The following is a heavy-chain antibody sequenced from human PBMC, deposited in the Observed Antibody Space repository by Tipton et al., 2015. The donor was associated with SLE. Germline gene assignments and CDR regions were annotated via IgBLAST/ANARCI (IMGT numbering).Heavy chain of an antibody. D-gene: IGHD5-18*01. J-gene: IGHJ6*03. CDR3: ARGSGGYSYGGVYYYSMDV. V-gene: IGHV4-39*07. Sequence: TLSLTCSVSGGSISSNYWGWIRQPPGKGLEWIGSIYHSGSTYYNPSLKSRVTISVDTSKNQFSLRLSSVTAADTAVFYCARGSGGYSYGGVYYYSMDVWGKGTTVTVSS. CDR2: IYHSGST. CDR1: GGSISSNY.